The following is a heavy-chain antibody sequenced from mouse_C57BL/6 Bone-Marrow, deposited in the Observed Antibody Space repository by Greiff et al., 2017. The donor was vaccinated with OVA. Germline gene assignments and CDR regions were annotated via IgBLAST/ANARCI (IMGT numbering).Heavy chain of an antibody. D-gene: IGHD2-1*01. J-gene: IGHJ2*01. CDR2: LNPSRGYS. Sequence: QVQLQQSGAELAKPGASVKLSCKASGYTFTSYWLHWVKQRPGRGLEWIGYLNPSRGYSKSTQKFKDKATLTADKSSSTAYMQLSSLTYEDSAVYYCANGNYGGDFDDWGQGTTLTVAA. V-gene: IGHV1-7*01. CDR3: ANGNYGGDFDD. CDR1: GYTFTSYW.